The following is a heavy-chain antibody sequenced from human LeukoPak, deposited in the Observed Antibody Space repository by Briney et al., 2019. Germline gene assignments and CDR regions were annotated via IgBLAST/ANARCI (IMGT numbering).Heavy chain of an antibody. Sequence: GGSLRLSCAASGFTFSNYAMSWVRQAPGKGLEWVSVIGNSGGSTYYADSVKGRFSISRDNSKNTLYLQMSSLRAEETAVYYCAKVNPDSSGFYSPFDYWGQGTLVTVSS. V-gene: IGHV3-23*01. D-gene: IGHD3-22*01. CDR1: GFTFSNYA. CDR3: AKVNPDSSGFYSPFDY. CDR2: IGNSGGST. J-gene: IGHJ4*02.